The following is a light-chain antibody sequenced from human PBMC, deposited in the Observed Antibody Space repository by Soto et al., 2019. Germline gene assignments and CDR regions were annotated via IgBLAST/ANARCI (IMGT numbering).Light chain of an antibody. CDR3: SSYTSSTFYV. J-gene: IGLJ1*01. V-gene: IGLV2-14*01. Sequence: QFALAQPASVSGSLGQSITISCTGTSSDVGAYNYVSWYQQHPGTAPKLLICGVSDRPSGVSNRFSGSKSGNTASLTISGLQAEDEATYYCSSYTSSTFYVFGTGTKVTVL. CDR1: SSDVGAYNY. CDR2: GVS.